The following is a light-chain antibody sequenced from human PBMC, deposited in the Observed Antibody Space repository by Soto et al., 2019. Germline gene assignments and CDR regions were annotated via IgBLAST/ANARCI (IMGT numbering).Light chain of an antibody. V-gene: IGKV3-20*01. CDR1: QSVATSQ. Sequence: EIVLTQSPGTLSFSPGERATLFCMACQSVATSQLAWYQQKPGQAPRLLIGASSRATGVPDRFIASGSGTDFTLTISRLEPEDFAVYYCQQFASSPRTFGRGTKVDIK. CDR2: GAS. J-gene: IGKJ1*01. CDR3: QQFASSPRT.